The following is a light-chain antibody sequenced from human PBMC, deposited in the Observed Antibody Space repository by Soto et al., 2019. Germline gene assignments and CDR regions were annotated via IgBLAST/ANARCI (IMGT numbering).Light chain of an antibody. CDR1: QSVLYSSDNKNF. V-gene: IGKV4-1*01. J-gene: IGKJ1*01. Sequence: DIVMTQSPDSLAVSLGERATINCKSSQSVLYSSDNKNFLAWYQQKPGQPPKMLIYLASTRGPGVPDRFSGSGSETDFTLIISSLQAEDVAVYYCQQYYSTPRTFGQGTRVEIK. CDR2: LAS. CDR3: QQYYSTPRT.